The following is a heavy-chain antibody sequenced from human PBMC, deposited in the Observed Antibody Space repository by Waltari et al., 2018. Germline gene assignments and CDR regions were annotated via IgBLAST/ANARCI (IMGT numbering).Heavy chain of an antibody. J-gene: IGHJ4*02. D-gene: IGHD2-2*01. V-gene: IGHV3-23*01. CDR1: VFTFPTLD. CDR3: AREDCSSISCTGFDY. Sequence: DVQLWESGGGLVQPGGSLRLSWAAPVFTFPTLDLSWVRPAPGKGLEWVSGITASAVTPSYADSVKGRFTISRDNSKNTLYLQMNSLRADDTAVYYCAREDCSSISCTGFDYWGQGTLSPSPQ. CDR2: ITASAVTP.